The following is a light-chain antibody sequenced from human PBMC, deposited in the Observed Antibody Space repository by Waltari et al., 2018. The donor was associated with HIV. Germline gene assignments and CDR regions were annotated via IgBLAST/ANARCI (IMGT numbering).Light chain of an antibody. CDR2: RND. CDR1: SSNIGNNF. Sequence: QSVLTQPPSASGTPGQRVVISCSGGSSNIGNNFVYWYQQLPGSTPKLLIYRNDQRPSGVSDRFSGSKSGTSASLASSGLRSEDEADYYCATWDDSLNSFWVFGGGTKVTVL. CDR3: ATWDDSLNSFWV. J-gene: IGLJ3*02. V-gene: IGLV1-47*01.